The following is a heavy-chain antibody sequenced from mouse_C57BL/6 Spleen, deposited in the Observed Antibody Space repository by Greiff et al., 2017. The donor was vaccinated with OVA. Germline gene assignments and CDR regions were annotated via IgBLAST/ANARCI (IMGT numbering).Heavy chain of an antibody. Sequence: EVQLVESGGGLVKPGGSLKLSCAASGFTFSSYAMSWVRQTPEKRLEWVATISDGGSYTYYPDNVKGRFTISRDNAKINLYLQMSHLKSEDTAMYYCARDQRDDYFDYWGQGTTLTVSS. V-gene: IGHV5-4*01. D-gene: IGHD3-3*01. CDR1: GFTFSSYA. J-gene: IGHJ2*01. CDR2: ISDGGSYT. CDR3: ARDQRDDYFDY.